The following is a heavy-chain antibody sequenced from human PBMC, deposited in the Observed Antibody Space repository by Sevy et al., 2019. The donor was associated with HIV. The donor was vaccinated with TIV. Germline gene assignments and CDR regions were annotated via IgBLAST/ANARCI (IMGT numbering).Heavy chain of an antibody. CDR1: GGSISSYY. J-gene: IGHJ4*02. Sequence: SETLSLTCTVSGGSISSYYWSWIRQPPGKGLEWIGYIYYSGSTNYNPSLKSRVTISVDTYKNQFSLKLSSVTAADTAVYYCARGGGSGWYFYFDYWGQGTLVTVSS. D-gene: IGHD6-19*01. V-gene: IGHV4-59*01. CDR3: ARGGGSGWYFYFDY. CDR2: IYYSGST.